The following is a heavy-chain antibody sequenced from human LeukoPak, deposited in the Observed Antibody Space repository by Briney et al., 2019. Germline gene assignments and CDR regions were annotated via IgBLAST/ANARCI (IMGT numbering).Heavy chain of an antibody. CDR2: IIPIFGTA. Sequence: EASVKVSCKASGGTFSSYAISWVRQAPGQGLEWMGGIIPIFGTANYAQKFQGRVTITADESTSTAYMELSSLRSEDTAVYYCARAEGHSYGIDYWGQGTLVTVSS. CDR3: ARAEGHSYGIDY. V-gene: IGHV1-69*13. D-gene: IGHD5-18*01. J-gene: IGHJ4*02. CDR1: GGTFSSYA.